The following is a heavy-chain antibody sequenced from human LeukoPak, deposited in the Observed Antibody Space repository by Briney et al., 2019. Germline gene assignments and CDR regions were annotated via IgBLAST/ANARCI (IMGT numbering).Heavy chain of an antibody. Sequence: ASVKVSCKASGYTFTRYYMHWVRQAPGQGLEWMGIINPSGGSTNYAQKFQCRVTMTRDTSTNTVYMELSSLRSEDTAVYYCARGPSITMVRGGQWYYYMDVWGKGTTVTISS. CDR2: INPSGGST. CDR1: GYTFTRYY. CDR3: ARGPSITMVRGGQWYYYMDV. D-gene: IGHD3-10*01. V-gene: IGHV1-46*01. J-gene: IGHJ6*03.